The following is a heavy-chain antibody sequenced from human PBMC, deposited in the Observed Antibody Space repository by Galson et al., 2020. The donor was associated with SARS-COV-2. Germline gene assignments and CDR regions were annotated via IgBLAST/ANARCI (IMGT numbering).Heavy chain of an antibody. V-gene: IGHV3-30*18. CDR3: AKGAIFGVFGWFDP. CDR2: ISYDGSDK. D-gene: IGHD3-3*01. J-gene: IGHJ5*02. Sequence: GESLRLSCAASGFTFSSYGMHWVRQAPGKGLEWVAVISYDGSDKYYADSVKGRSTISRDSSKNTLYLQMNSPRPDDTAMYYCAKGAIFGVFGWFDPWGQGTLVTVSS. CDR1: GFTFSSYG.